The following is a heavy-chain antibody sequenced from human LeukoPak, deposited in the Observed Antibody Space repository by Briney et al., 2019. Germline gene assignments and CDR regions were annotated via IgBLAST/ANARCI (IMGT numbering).Heavy chain of an antibody. CDR2: IYYSGST. CDR1: GDSISSDNYY. J-gene: IGHJ4*02. V-gene: IGHV4-30-4*01. CDR3: ARAPYSSSSARHIDY. D-gene: IGHD6-6*01. Sequence: SETLSLTCTVSGDSISSDNYYWNWIRQPPGKGLEWIGYIYYSGSTYYNPSLKSRITISVDTSKNQFSLKLSSVTAADTAVYYWARAPYSSSSARHIDYWGQGTLITVSS.